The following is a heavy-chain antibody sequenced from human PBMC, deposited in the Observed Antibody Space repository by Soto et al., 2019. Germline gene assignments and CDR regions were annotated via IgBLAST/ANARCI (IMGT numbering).Heavy chain of an antibody. D-gene: IGHD2-2*01. J-gene: IGHJ4*02. CDR3: ARATPAGSGDF. V-gene: IGHV4-31*03. Sequence: QVQLQESGPGLVKPSQTLSLTCTVSGGSNIRDGYYWSWIRQHPGKGLEWIAYISYSGSSYSNPSIKSRVTIPADTSKNQFSLTLTSVTAADTAVYFCARATPAGSGDFWGQGTLVTVSS. CDR1: GGSNIRDGYY. CDR2: ISYSGSS.